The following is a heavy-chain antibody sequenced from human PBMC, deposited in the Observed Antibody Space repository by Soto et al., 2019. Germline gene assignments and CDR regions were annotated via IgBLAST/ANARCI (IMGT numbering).Heavy chain of an antibody. CDR1: GGSFSGYY. D-gene: IGHD4-17*01. Sequence: QVQLQQWGAGLLKPSETLSLTCVVYGGSFSGYYWSWSRQPPGKGLEWIGEINHSGSTNYNPSLKSRVTISVDTSKNQFSLKLSSVTAADTAVYYCARAAGTTWFDYWGQGTLVTVSS. CDR2: INHSGST. CDR3: ARAAGTTWFDY. V-gene: IGHV4-34*01. J-gene: IGHJ4*02.